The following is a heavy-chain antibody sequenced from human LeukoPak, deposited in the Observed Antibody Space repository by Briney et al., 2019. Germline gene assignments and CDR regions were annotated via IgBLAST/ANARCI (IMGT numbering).Heavy chain of an antibody. V-gene: IGHV4-39*01. CDR3: ARRGVVATPDANF. CDR2: IYYTGST. CDR1: GGSISSSRYY. J-gene: IGHJ4*02. Sequence: SETLALTCTVSGGSISSSRYYWGWIRQPPGKGLEWIGSIYYTGSTYYNPSLRSRVSISVDTSKNQFTLKLSSVTAADTAVYYCARRGVVATPDANFWGQGTLVTVSS. D-gene: IGHD5-12*01.